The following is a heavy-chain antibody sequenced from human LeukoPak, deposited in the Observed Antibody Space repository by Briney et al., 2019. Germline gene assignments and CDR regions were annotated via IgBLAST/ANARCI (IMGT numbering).Heavy chain of an antibody. CDR3: ARHVTMVRGIIFYYYGMDV. D-gene: IGHD3-10*01. CDR1: GYSFTTYW. J-gene: IGHJ6*02. V-gene: IGHV5-51*07. CDR2: IYPGDSDT. Sequence: GESLKISCKGSGYSFTTYWIGWVHQMPGKGLEWMGIIYPGDSDTRYSPSFQGQVTISADKSISTVYLQWSSLKASDTAIYYCARHVTMVRGIIFYYYGMDVWGQGTTVTVSS.